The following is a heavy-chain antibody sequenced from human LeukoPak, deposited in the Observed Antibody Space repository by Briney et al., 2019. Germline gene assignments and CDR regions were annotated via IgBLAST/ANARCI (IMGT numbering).Heavy chain of an antibody. V-gene: IGHV4-59*01. CDR1: GDSIRNYY. CDR2: IYHSGTT. Sequence: SETLSLTCTVFGDSIRNYYWSWIRQPPGKGLEWIGNIYHSGTTDYNPSLKSRVIISVDTSKNQFSLTVSSVTAADTAVYYCVRDTPSLDGAYPRSHWSFDLWGRGTLVTVAS. CDR3: VRDTPSLDGAYPRSHWSFDL. J-gene: IGHJ2*01. D-gene: IGHD3-16*01.